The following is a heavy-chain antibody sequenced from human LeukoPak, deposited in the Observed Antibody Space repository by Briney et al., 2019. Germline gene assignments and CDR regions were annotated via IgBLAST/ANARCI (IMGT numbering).Heavy chain of an antibody. Sequence: ASVKVSCKASGYTFTSYDINWVRQATGQGLEWMGWMNPNSGNTGYAQKFQGRVTMTRNTSISTAYMELSSLRSEDTAVYYCARDVAAAGDAYFGYWGQGTLVTVSS. CDR2: MNPNSGNT. CDR1: GYTFTSYD. V-gene: IGHV1-8*01. D-gene: IGHD6-13*01. J-gene: IGHJ4*02. CDR3: ARDVAAAGDAYFGY.